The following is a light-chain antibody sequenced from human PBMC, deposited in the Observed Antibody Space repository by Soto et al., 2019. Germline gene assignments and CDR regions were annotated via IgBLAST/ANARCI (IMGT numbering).Light chain of an antibody. CDR1: QSVSSN. CDR2: GAS. J-gene: IGKJ1*01. V-gene: IGKV3D-15*01. CDR3: QQYNNWPRT. Sequence: EIVMTQSPATLSVSAGERATLSCRASQSVSSNLAWYQQKPGQAPRLLIYGASNRATGIPARFSGSGSGTDFTLTISSLEPEDFAVYYCQQYNNWPRTFGQGTKVDIK.